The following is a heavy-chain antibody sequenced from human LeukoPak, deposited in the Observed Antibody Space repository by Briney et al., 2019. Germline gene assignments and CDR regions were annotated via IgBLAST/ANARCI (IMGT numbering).Heavy chain of an antibody. J-gene: IGHJ2*01. CDR1: GYTFTVYY. Sequence: ASVKVSCKASGYTFTVYYMHWVRQAPGQGLEWMGWINPNSGGTNYAQKFQGRVTMTRDTSISTAYMELSRLRSDDTAVYYCASRASSVTTRGWYFDLWGRGTLVTVSS. CDR2: INPNSGGT. CDR3: ASRASSVTTRGWYFDL. D-gene: IGHD4-17*01. V-gene: IGHV1-2*02.